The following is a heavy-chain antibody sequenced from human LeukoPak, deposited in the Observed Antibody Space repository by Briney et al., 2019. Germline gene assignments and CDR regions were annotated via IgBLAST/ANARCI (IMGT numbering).Heavy chain of an antibody. CDR3: ARDLWRCSSTSCGWIY. Sequence: SVKVSCKASGGTFSSYTISWVRQAPGPGIEWMGRIIPILGIANYAQKCQGRVTITADKSTSTAYMELSSLRSEDTAVYYCARDLWRCSSTSCGWIYWGQGTLVTVSS. CDR1: GGTFSSYT. D-gene: IGHD2-2*01. V-gene: IGHV1-69*04. CDR2: IIPILGIA. J-gene: IGHJ4*02.